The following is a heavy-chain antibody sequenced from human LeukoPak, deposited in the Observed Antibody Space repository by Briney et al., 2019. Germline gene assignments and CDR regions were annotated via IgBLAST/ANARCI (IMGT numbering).Heavy chain of an antibody. Sequence: VASVKVSCKASGYTFTGYYMHWVRRAPGQGLEWMGWINPNSGGTNYAQKFQGRVTMTRDTSISTAYMELSRLRSDDTAVYYCARAGGFWSGYYTFDAFDIWGQGTMVTVSS. CDR2: INPNSGGT. D-gene: IGHD3-3*01. CDR1: GYTFTGYY. V-gene: IGHV1-2*02. J-gene: IGHJ3*02. CDR3: ARAGGFWSGYYTFDAFDI.